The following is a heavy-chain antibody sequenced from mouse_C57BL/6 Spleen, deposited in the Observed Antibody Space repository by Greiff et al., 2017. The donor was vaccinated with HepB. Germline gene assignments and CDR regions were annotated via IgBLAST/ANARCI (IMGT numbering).Heavy chain of an antibody. CDR3: ARHSWDYFDY. V-gene: IGHV5-17*01. CDR2: ISSGSSTI. CDR1: GFTFSDYG. J-gene: IGHJ2*01. D-gene: IGHD1-1*01. Sequence: DVQLVESGGGLVKPGGSLKLSCAASGFTFSDYGMHWVRQAPEKGLEWVAYISSGSSTIYYADTVKGRFTISRDNAKNTLFLQMTSLRSEDTAMYYCARHSWDYFDYWGQGTTLTVSS.